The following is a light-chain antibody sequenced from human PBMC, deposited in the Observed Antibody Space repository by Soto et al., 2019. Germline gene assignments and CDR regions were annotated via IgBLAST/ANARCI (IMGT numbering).Light chain of an antibody. CDR3: QQGYDSPPYT. V-gene: IGKV1-39*01. CDR1: QNISNH. Sequence: DIQMTQSPSSLSASVGDRVTITCRATQNISNHLNWYQHKTGKAPNLLIYTGSSLQRGVPPRFSGSGSGTDFTLTITNLLPEDFATYYCQQGYDSPPYTFGQGTKLEIK. J-gene: IGKJ2*01. CDR2: TGS.